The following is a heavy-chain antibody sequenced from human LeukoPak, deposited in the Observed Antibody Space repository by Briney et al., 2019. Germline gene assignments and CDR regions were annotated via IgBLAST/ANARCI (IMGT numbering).Heavy chain of an antibody. V-gene: IGHV3-53*01. D-gene: IGHD3-22*01. Sequence: GGSPRLSCAASGFTVSSNYMSWVRQAPGKGLEWVSVIYSGGSTYYADSVKGRFTISRDNSKNTLYLQMNSLRAEDTAVYYCARGMYYDSSGATDYWGQGTLVTVSS. J-gene: IGHJ4*02. CDR3: ARGMYYDSSGATDY. CDR1: GFTVSSNY. CDR2: IYSGGST.